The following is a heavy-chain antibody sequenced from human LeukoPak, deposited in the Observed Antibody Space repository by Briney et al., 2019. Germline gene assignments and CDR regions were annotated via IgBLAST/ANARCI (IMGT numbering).Heavy chain of an antibody. D-gene: IGHD1-1*01. CDR1: GFTFSSYA. Sequence: GGSLRLSCAASGFTFSSYAMHWVRQAPGKGLEWVAVISYDGSNKYYADSVKGRFTISRDNCKNTLYMKMNSLRAEDTAVYYCATYTNWVAGDVWGQGTTVSVSS. J-gene: IGHJ6*02. CDR2: ISYDGSNK. V-gene: IGHV3-30*01. CDR3: ATYTNWVAGDV.